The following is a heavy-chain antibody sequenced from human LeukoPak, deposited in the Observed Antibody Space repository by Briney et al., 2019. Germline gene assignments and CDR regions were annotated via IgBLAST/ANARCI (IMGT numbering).Heavy chain of an antibody. Sequence: QPGGSLRLSCAASGITFNSYAMHWVRQAPGKGLEWVAVISHDGSNRYYGDSVKGRFTISRDNSKNTLFLQMDSLRAEDTAVYYCASGYTYYYGSGSYHWGQGTLVTVSS. CDR3: ASGYTYYYGSGSYH. V-gene: IGHV3-30*04. J-gene: IGHJ4*02. D-gene: IGHD3-10*01. CDR1: GITFNSYA. CDR2: ISHDGSNR.